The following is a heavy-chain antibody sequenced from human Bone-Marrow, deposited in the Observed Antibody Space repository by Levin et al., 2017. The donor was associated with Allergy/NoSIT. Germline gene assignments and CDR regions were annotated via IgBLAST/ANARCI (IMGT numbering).Heavy chain of an antibody. D-gene: IGHD3-10*01. J-gene: IGHJ4*02. CDR1: GYTFTSYA. V-gene: IGHV7-4-1*02. CDR2: INTNTGNP. CDR3: ARVNDGSGSYYHLPSDY. Sequence: ASVKVSCKASGYTFTSYAMNWVRQAPGQGLEWMGWINTNTGNPTYAQGFTGRFVFSLDTSVSTAYLQISSLKAEDTAVYYCARVNDGSGSYYHLPSDYWGQGTLVTVSS.